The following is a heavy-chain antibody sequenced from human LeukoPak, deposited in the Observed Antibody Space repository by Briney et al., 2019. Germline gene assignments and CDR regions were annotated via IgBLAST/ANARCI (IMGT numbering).Heavy chain of an antibody. D-gene: IGHD6-19*01. CDR3: AKGTTGSYSSGWYGFPFDY. Sequence: GGSLRLSCAASGFTFSSYGMSWVRQAPGTGLEWVSAISGSGGSTYYADSVKGRFTISRDNSKNTLYLQMNSLRAEDTAVYYCAKGTTGSYSSGWYGFPFDYWGQGTLVTVSS. V-gene: IGHV3-23*01. CDR2: ISGSGGST. J-gene: IGHJ4*02. CDR1: GFTFSSYG.